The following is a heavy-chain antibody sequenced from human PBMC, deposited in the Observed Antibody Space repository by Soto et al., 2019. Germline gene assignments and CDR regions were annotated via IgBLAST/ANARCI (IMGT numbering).Heavy chain of an antibody. Sequence: QLQLQESGPGLVKPSETLSLTCTVSGGSISSSSYYWGWIRQPPGKGLEWIGSIYYSGSTYYNPSLKSRVTISVDTSKNQSSLKLSSVTAADTAVYYCATQPRDKLLWFGELLGNWFDPWGQGTLVTVSS. CDR3: ATQPRDKLLWFGELLGNWFDP. V-gene: IGHV4-39*01. D-gene: IGHD3-10*01. CDR1: GGSISSSSYY. CDR2: IYYSGST. J-gene: IGHJ5*02.